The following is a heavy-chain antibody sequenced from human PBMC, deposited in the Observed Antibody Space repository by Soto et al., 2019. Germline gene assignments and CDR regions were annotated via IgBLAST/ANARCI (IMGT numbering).Heavy chain of an antibody. Sequence: PGGSLRLSCAASGFTVSSNYMSWVRQAPGKGLEWVSVIYSGGSTYYADSVKGRFTISRDNSKNTLYLQMNSLRAEDTAVYYCARDRGIAAQNDAFDIWGQGTMVTVSS. D-gene: IGHD6-13*01. CDR1: GFTVSSNY. J-gene: IGHJ3*02. V-gene: IGHV3-53*01. CDR2: IYSGGST. CDR3: ARDRGIAAQNDAFDI.